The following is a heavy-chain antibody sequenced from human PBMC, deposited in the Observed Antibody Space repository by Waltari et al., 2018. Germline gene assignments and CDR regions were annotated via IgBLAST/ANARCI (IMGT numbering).Heavy chain of an antibody. J-gene: IGHJ5*02. CDR3: ARRIAAPLRNWFDP. Sequence: QVQLQESGPGLVKPSETLSLTCAVSGYSISSGYYWGWIRQPPGKGLEWIGSIYHSGITYYNPSLKSRVTISVDTSKNQFSLKLSSVTAADTAVYYCARRIAAPLRNWFDPWGQGTLVTVSS. CDR2: IYHSGIT. CDR1: GYSISSGYY. V-gene: IGHV4-38-2*01. D-gene: IGHD6-13*01.